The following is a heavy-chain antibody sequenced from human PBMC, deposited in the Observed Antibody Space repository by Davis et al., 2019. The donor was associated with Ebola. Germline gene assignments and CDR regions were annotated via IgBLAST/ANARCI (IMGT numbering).Heavy chain of an antibody. CDR3: GRDPGPLAGTMIVVVPNFDY. D-gene: IGHD3-22*01. V-gene: IGHV3-30*19. J-gene: IGHJ4*02. Sequence: SLKISCAASGFTFSSYGMHWVRQAPGKGLEWVAVISYDGSNKYYADSVKGRFTISRDNSKNTLYLQMNSLRAEDTAVYYCGRDPGPLAGTMIVVVPNFDYWGQGTLVTVSS. CDR2: ISYDGSNK. CDR1: GFTFSSYG.